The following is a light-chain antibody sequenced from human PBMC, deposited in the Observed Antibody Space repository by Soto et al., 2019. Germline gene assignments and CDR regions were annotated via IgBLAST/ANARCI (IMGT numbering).Light chain of an antibody. CDR2: GAS. V-gene: IGKV3-15*01. J-gene: IGKJ1*01. CDR3: QQYNNWPPWK. Sequence: TPSPETLCFPLGARATPSCRASQTVSSNYLAWCQQRPGQAPRLLIYGASTRATGIPPRFSGSGSGTEFTLTIRSLQPEDFAVYYCQQYNNWPPWKCGQGTKGAIK. CDR1: QTVSSN.